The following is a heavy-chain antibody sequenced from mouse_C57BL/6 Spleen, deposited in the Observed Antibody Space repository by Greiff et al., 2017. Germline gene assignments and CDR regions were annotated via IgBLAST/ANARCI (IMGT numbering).Heavy chain of an antibody. Sequence: QVQLQQPGAELVKPGASVKLSCKASGYNFTSYWMQWVKQRPGQGLEWIGEIDPSDSYTNYNQKFKGKATLTVDTSSSTAYMQLSSLTSEDSAVYYCARSGDFDYWGQGTTLTVSS. CDR2: IDPSDSYT. D-gene: IGHD3-2*02. J-gene: IGHJ2*01. V-gene: IGHV1-50*01. CDR3: ARSGDFDY. CDR1: GYNFTSYW.